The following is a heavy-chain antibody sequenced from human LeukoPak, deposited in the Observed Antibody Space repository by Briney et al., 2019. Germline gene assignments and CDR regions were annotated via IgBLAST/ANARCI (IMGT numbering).Heavy chain of an antibody. D-gene: IGHD5-18*01. CDR1: GGSISSYY. CDR3: ARSGGPQYSYGSFDY. J-gene: IGHJ4*02. V-gene: IGHV4-59*01. Sequence: SETLSLTCAVCGGSISSYYWSWIRQPPGKGLEWIGYIYYSGSTNYNPSLKSRVTISVDTSKNQFSLKLSSVTAADTAVYYCARSGGPQYSYGSFDYWGQGTLVTVSS. CDR2: IYYSGST.